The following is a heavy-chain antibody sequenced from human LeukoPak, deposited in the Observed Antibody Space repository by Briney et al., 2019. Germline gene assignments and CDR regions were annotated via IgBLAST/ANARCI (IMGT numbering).Heavy chain of an antibody. Sequence: SVKVSCKASGYTFTSYAISWVRQAPGQGLEWMGGIIPIFGTANYAQKFQGRVTITADKSTSTAYMELSSLRSEDTAVYYCARDEMATIGYYYYMDVWGKGTTVTVSS. D-gene: IGHD5-24*01. CDR1: GYTFTSYA. CDR3: ARDEMATIGYYYYMDV. CDR2: IIPIFGTA. V-gene: IGHV1-69*06. J-gene: IGHJ6*03.